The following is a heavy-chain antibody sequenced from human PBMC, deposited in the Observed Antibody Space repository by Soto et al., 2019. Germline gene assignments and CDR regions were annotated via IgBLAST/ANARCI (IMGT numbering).Heavy chain of an antibody. Sequence: SETLSLTCTVSGGSISSGGYYWSWIRQHPGKGLEWIGYIYYSGSTYYNPSLKSRVTISVDTSKNQFSLKLSSVTAADTAVYYCARVGGRKYYDFWSGYSVYYYGMDVWGQGTTVTVSS. J-gene: IGHJ6*02. D-gene: IGHD3-3*01. V-gene: IGHV4-31*03. CDR3: ARVGGRKYYDFWSGYSVYYYGMDV. CDR2: IYYSGST. CDR1: GGSISSGGYY.